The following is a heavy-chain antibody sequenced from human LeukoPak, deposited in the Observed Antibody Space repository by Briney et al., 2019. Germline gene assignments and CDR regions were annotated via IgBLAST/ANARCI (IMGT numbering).Heavy chain of an antibody. CDR1: GYSFTSYW. J-gene: IGHJ4*02. V-gene: IGHV5-51*01. CDR3: ARKPGGVSVYSDGSEIDY. CDR2: IYPGDSDT. D-gene: IGHD5-18*01. Sequence: GESLKISCKGSGYSFTSYWIGWVRQMPGKGLEWMGIIYPGDSDTRYSPSFQGQVTISADKSISTAYLQWGSLKASDTAMYYCARKPGGVSVYSDGSEIDYWGQGTLVTVSS.